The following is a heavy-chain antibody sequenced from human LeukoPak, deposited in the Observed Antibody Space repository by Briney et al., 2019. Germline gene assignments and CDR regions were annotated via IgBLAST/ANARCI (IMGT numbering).Heavy chain of an antibody. CDR1: GYTFTSYG. CDR2: ISAYNGNT. CDR3: ARDNPLMGVVVPPNFFAFDP. Sequence: ASVKESCKASGYTFTSYGISWVRQAPGQGLEWMGWISAYNGNTNYAQKLQGRVTVTTDTSTSTAYMELRSLRSDDTAVYYCARDNPLMGVVVPPNFFAFDPWGQGTLVTVSS. V-gene: IGHV1-18*01. J-gene: IGHJ5*02. D-gene: IGHD2-2*01.